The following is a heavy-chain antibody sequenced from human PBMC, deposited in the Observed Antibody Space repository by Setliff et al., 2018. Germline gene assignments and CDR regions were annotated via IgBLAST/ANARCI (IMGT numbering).Heavy chain of an antibody. CDR3: ASNPRKGRSGGYFYDDPYYYYMDV. CDR1: GFPFSSHA. Sequence: PGGSLRLSCAGSGFPFSSHAITWVRQAPGKGLEWVSSISSSTNYMYYADSVKGRFTISRDNAKNSLYLQMNSLRAEDTAVYYCASNPRKGRSGGYFYDDPYYYYMDVWGKGTTVTVSS. CDR2: ISSSTNYM. V-gene: IGHV3-21*01. D-gene: IGHD1-26*01. J-gene: IGHJ6*03.